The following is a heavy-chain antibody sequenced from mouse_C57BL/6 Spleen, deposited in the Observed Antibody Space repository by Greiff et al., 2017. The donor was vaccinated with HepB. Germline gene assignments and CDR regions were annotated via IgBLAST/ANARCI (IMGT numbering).Heavy chain of an antibody. Sequence: VKQSCKASGYTFTSYWMQWVKQRPGQGLEWIGEIDPSDSYTNYNQKFKGKATLTVDTSSSTAYMQLSSLTSEDSAVYYCARRYFDYWGQGTTLTVSS. CDR1: GYTFTSYW. V-gene: IGHV1-50*01. J-gene: IGHJ2*01. CDR2: IDPSDSYT. CDR3: ARRYFDY.